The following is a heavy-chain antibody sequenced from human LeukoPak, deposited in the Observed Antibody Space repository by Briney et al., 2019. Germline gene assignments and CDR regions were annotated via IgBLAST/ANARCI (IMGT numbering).Heavy chain of an antibody. CDR2: INHSGST. Sequence: SETLSFTCAVYGGSFSGYYWSWIRQPPGKGLEWIGEINHSGSTNYNPSLKSRVTISVDTSKNQFSLKLSSVTAADTAVYYCARGVLLWFGETYYFDYWGQGTLVTVSS. CDR3: ARGVLLWFGETYYFDY. CDR1: GGSFSGYY. D-gene: IGHD3-10*01. J-gene: IGHJ4*02. V-gene: IGHV4-34*01.